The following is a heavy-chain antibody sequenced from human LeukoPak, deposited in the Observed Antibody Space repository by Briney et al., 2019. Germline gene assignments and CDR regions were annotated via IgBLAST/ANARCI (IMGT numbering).Heavy chain of an antibody. J-gene: IGHJ4*02. D-gene: IGHD6-19*01. CDR2: INHSGST. CDR1: GGSFSGYY. V-gene: IGHV4-34*01. CDR3: ARGRGVYSSGWSYYFDY. Sequence: SKTLSLTCAVYGGSFSGYYWSWIRQPPGKGLEWIGEINHSGSTNYNPSLKSRVTISVDTSKNQFSLKLSSVTAADTAVYYCARGRGVYSSGWSYYFDYWGQGPWSPSPQ.